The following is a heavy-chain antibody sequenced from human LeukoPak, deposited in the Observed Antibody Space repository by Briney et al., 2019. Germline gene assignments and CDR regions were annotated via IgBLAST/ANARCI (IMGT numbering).Heavy chain of an antibody. Sequence: PGGSLRLSCAASGFTFSSYGMHWVRQAPGKGLEWVAFIRYDGSNKYYADSVKGRFTISRDNSKNTLYLQMNSLRAEDTAVYYRAKAPRGFYDAFDIWGQGTMVTVSS. CDR1: GFTFSSYG. V-gene: IGHV3-30*02. D-gene: IGHD3-10*01. J-gene: IGHJ3*02. CDR3: AKAPRGFYDAFDI. CDR2: IRYDGSNK.